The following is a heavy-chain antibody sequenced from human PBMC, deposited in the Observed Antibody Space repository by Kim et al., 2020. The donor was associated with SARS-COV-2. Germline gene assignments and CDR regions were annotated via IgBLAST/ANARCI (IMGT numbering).Heavy chain of an antibody. J-gene: IGHJ6*02. V-gene: IGHV4-31*03. CDR3: ARAHRTSFGVVAYMDV. CDR2: IYYSAST. Sequence: SETLSLTCTVSGGSISSGYCCWIWNRQHPGQGLEWIVYIYYSASTYYTPSLKSRVTISVDTSKTQLSLKLISVTAADTAVYYCARAHRTSFGVVAYMDVWGQGTTVTVSS. D-gene: IGHD3-3*01. CDR1: GGSISSGYCC.